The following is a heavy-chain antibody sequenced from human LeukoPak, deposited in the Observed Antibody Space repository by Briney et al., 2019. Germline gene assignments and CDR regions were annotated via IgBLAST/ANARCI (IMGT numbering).Heavy chain of an antibody. CDR2: IYTSGST. Sequence: SETLSLTCTVSGGSISSYYWSWIRQPAGKGLEWIGHIYTSGSTNYNPSLKSRVTMSVDTSKNQFSLKLSSVTAADTAVYYCAATIVVVTAIMPSDWFDPWGQGTLVTVSS. CDR1: GGSISSYY. J-gene: IGHJ5*02. D-gene: IGHD2-21*02. V-gene: IGHV4-4*07. CDR3: AATIVVVTAIMPSDWFDP.